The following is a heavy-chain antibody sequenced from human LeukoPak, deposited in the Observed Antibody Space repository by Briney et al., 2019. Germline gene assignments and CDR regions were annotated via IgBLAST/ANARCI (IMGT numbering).Heavy chain of an antibody. D-gene: IGHD6-13*01. CDR1: GFTFSSYS. J-gene: IGHJ4*02. CDR2: ISSSSSYI. V-gene: IGHV3-21*04. CDR3: AREWGRAAAHDY. Sequence: GGSLRLSCAASGFTFSSYSMNWVRQAPGKGLEWVSSISSSSSYIYYADSVKGRFTISRDNAKNSLYLQMNSLRAEDTAVYYCAREWGRAAAHDYWGQGTLVTVSS.